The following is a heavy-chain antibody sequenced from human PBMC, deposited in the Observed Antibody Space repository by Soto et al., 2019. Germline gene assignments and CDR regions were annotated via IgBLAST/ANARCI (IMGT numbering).Heavy chain of an antibody. Sequence: PSETLSLTCAVSGGSISSSNWWSWVRQPPGKGLEWIGEIYHSGSTNYNPSLKSRVTISVDKSKNQFSLKLSSVTAADTAVYYCARGVQVGATPVNWFDPWGQGTLVTVSS. CDR3: ARGVQVGATPVNWFDP. D-gene: IGHD1-26*01. V-gene: IGHV4-4*02. CDR2: IYHSGST. J-gene: IGHJ5*02. CDR1: GGSISSSNW.